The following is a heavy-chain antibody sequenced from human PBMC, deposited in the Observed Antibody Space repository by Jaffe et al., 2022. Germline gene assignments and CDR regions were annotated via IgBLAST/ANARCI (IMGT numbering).Heavy chain of an antibody. V-gene: IGHV4-59*01. D-gene: IGHD5-18*01. CDR2: IYYSGST. CDR1: GGSISSYY. CDR3: ARAHTAMASFDY. Sequence: QVQLQESGPGLVKPSETLSLTCTVSGGSISSYYWSWIRQPPGKGLEWIGYIYYSGSTNYNPSLKSRVTISVDTSKNQFSLKLSSVTAADTAVYYCARAHTAMASFDYWGQGTLVTVSS. J-gene: IGHJ4*02.